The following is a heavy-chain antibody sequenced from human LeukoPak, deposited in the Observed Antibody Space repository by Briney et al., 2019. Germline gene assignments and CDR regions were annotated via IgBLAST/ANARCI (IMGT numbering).Heavy chain of an antibody. D-gene: IGHD3-3*01. CDR1: GYTFTSYG. CDR3: ARGARRITIFGVPIGDWFDP. V-gene: IGHV1-18*01. CDR2: ISAYNCNT. Sequence: GASVKVSCKASGYTFTSYGISWVRQAPGQGLEWMGLISAYNCNTNYAQKLQGRVTMTTDTSTSTAYMELRSLRSDDTAVYYCARGARRITIFGVPIGDWFDPWGQGTLVTVSS. J-gene: IGHJ5*02.